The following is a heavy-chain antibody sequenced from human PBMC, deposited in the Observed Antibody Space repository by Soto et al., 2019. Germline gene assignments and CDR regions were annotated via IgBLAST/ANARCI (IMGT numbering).Heavy chain of an antibody. Sequence: QVQLQQWGAGLLKPSETLSLTCAVYGGSFSAYYWSWIRQPPGKGLEWIGEINHSGSTNYNPSLKSRVTISVDTSKNQCSLKLSSVTAADTAVYYCARRTVTLRGLDPWGQGTLVTVSS. D-gene: IGHD4-17*01. V-gene: IGHV4-34*01. CDR3: ARRTVTLRGLDP. CDR1: GGSFSAYY. CDR2: INHSGST. J-gene: IGHJ5*02.